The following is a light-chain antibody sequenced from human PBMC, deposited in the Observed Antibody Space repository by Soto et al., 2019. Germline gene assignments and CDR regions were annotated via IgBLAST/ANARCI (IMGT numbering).Light chain of an antibody. V-gene: IGKV1-39*01. CDR3: QQSSSTPQT. Sequence: DIQMTQSPSSRRATDADRVTIPCRASQSISSYLNWYQQKPGKAPQLLIYAASSLRSGVPSRFSGSGSGTDFTLAISSLQPEDFVTDYCQQSSSTPQTFGGGTKVDIK. J-gene: IGKJ4*01. CDR2: AAS. CDR1: QSISSY.